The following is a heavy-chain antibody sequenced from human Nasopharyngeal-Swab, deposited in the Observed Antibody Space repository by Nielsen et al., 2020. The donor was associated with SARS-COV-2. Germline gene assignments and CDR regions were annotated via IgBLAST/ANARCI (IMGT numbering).Heavy chain of an antibody. CDR3: ATWKGSNWFDY. Sequence: GESLKISCVDSGLTFSNYGMHWVRQAPGKGLEWVASISYDASNKNYVDSVKGRFTISRDNARNSVYLQLNSLRAEDTALYYCATWKGSNWFDYWGQGTLVTVSS. D-gene: IGHD6-13*01. V-gene: IGHV3-30*03. J-gene: IGHJ4*02. CDR1: GLTFSNYG. CDR2: ISYDASNK.